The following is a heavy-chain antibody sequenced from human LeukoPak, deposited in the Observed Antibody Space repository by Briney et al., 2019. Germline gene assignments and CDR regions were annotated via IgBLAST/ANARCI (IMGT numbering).Heavy chain of an antibody. CDR1: TFSSYW. Sequence: TFSSYWMSWVRQPPGKGLEWIGSISYSGSTYYNPSLKSRITISVDTSKNQFSLKLSPVTAADTAVYYCARDVTAAFDYWGQGTLVTVSS. D-gene: IGHD6-13*01. CDR3: ARDVTAAFDY. CDR2: ISYSGST. J-gene: IGHJ4*02. V-gene: IGHV4-39*07.